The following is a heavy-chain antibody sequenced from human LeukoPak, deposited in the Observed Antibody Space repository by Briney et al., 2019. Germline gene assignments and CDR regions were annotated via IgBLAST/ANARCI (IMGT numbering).Heavy chain of an antibody. D-gene: IGHD3-10*01. Sequence: SETLSLTCTVSGGSLSSSSYYWGWLRQPPGTGLEWLGFIYYSGSTYYNPSLKSRVTTSVDTSKNQFSLKLSSVTAADTAVYYCARSPGPLVPAAFDIWGQGTMVTVSS. CDR2: IYYSGST. V-gene: IGHV4-39*01. CDR1: GGSLSSSSYY. CDR3: ARSPGPLVPAAFDI. J-gene: IGHJ3*02.